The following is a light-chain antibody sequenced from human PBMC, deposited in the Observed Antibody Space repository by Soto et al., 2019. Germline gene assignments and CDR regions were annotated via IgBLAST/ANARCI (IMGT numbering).Light chain of an antibody. CDR1: QSIKSW. Sequence: DIQMTQSPSTLSASVGDRVTITCRASQSIKSWLAWYQQKPGTAPKLLIYDASTLESGVPSRFSGSGSGTEFTLTISSLQPDDFATFYCQQYDDYLLTFGGGTKVEIK. V-gene: IGKV1-5*01. CDR2: DAS. J-gene: IGKJ4*01. CDR3: QQYDDYLLT.